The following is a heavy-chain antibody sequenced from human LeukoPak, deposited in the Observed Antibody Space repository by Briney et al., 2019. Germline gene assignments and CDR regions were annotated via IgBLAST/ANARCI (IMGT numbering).Heavy chain of an antibody. CDR1: GYTFTSYD. Sequence: GASVKVSCKASGYTFTSYDINWVRQATGQGLEWMGWMNPNSGNTGYAQKFQGRVTMTRNTSISTAYMELRSLRSDDTAVYYCARVSSGGSYRTDWGQGTLVTVSS. D-gene: IGHD1-26*01. V-gene: IGHV1-8*01. CDR3: ARVSSGGSYRTD. J-gene: IGHJ4*02. CDR2: MNPNSGNT.